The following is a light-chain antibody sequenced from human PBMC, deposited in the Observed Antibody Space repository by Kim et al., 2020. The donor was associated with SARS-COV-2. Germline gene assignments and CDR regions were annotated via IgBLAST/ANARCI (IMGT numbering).Light chain of an antibody. CDR1: GSDVGGYNY. Sequence: QSALTQPPSASGSPGQSVTISCTGTGSDVGGYNYVSWYQQHPGKAPKLMIYEVSKRPSGVPDRFSGSKSGNTASLTVSGLQAEDEADYYCSSYAGSNNLVFGGGTQLTVL. CDR3: SSYAGSNNLV. CDR2: EVS. J-gene: IGLJ2*01. V-gene: IGLV2-8*01.